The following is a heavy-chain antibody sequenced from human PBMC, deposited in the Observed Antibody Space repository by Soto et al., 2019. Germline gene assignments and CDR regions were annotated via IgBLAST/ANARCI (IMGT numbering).Heavy chain of an antibody. V-gene: IGHV1-18*01. CDR1: GYTFTSYG. J-gene: IGHJ6*02. CDR3: ARDLPTMAV. Sequence: QVQLVQSGAEVKKPGASVKVSCKASGYTFTSYGISWVRQAPGQGLEWMGWIRAYNGNTNYAQKLQGRVTMTTDTSTSTAYTDLWSLRSDDTASYYSARDLPTMAVSGQGTTVTVSS. CDR2: IRAYNGNT.